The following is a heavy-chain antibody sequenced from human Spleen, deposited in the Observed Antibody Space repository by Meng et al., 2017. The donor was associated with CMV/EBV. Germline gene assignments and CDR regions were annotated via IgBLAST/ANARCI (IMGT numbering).Heavy chain of an antibody. CDR3: AKDRCSSTRCFLDY. J-gene: IGHJ4*02. Sequence: ASGFSLSDYYMSWIRQVPGKRLESVAYISSSGSTISYGDSVRGRFTISRDNSKNTLYLQMNSLRAEDTAVYFCAKDRCSSTRCFLDYWGQGSLVTVSS. D-gene: IGHD2-2*01. V-gene: IGHV3-11*04. CDR2: ISSSGSTI. CDR1: GFSLSDYY.